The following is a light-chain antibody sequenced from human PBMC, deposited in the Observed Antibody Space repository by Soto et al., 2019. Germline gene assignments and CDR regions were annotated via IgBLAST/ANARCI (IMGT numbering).Light chain of an antibody. J-gene: IGKJ2*01. Sequence: DIQMTQSPSSLSASVGDRVTISCQESHDFSIYLTGYQQKPGEAPKVLIFDASTLETGVPPRFSGSGAGTYFTFTIRSLQPEDIATYHCQQYEKLPYPLGQGTKLEI. CDR3: QQYEKLPYP. CDR1: HDFSIY. V-gene: IGKV1-33*01. CDR2: DAS.